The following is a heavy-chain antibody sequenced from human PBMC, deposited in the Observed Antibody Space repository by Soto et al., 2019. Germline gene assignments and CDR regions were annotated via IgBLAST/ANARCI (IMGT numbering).Heavy chain of an antibody. J-gene: IGHJ4*02. CDR2: ISAYNGNT. Sequence: ASVKVSCKASGYTFTSYGISWVRQAPGQGLEWMGWISAYNGNTNYAQKLQGRVTMTTDTSTSTAYMELRSLRSDDTAVYYCARTKITFGGVIVIPEVSYFDYWGQGTLVTVSS. CDR3: ARTKITFGGVIVIPEVSYFDY. D-gene: IGHD3-16*02. CDR1: GYTFTSYG. V-gene: IGHV1-18*01.